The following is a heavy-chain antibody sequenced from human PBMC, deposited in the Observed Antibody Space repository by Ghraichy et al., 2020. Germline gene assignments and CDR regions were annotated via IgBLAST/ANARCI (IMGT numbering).Heavy chain of an antibody. J-gene: IGHJ4*02. CDR3: ARQEDGNYFGY. Sequence: ASVKVSCKASGYPFTGYYMHWVRQAPGQGLEWMGWINPNNDATKYAQKFQGRVTMTRDTSISTAYMELSRLRSDDTAVYYCARQEDGNYFGYWGQGTLVTVSS. CDR1: GYPFTGYY. V-gene: IGHV1-2*02. CDR2: INPNNDAT.